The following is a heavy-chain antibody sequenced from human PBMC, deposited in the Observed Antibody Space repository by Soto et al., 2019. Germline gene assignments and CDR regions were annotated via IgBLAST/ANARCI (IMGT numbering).Heavy chain of an antibody. J-gene: IGHJ4*02. CDR1: GFTFSSYG. V-gene: IGHV3-30*18. D-gene: IGHD6-13*01. CDR2: ISYDGSNK. Sequence: QVQLVESGGGVVQPGRSLRLSCAASGFTFSSYGMHRVRQAPGKGLEWVAVISYDGSNKYYADSVKGRFTISRDNSKNTLYLQMNSLRAEDTAVYYCAKGGIAASFDYWGQGTLVTVSS. CDR3: AKGGIAASFDY.